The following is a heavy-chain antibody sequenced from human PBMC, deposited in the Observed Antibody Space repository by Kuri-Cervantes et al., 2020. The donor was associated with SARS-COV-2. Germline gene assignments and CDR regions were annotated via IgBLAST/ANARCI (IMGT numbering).Heavy chain of an antibody. CDR3: ARLGVVVPAAIRFQDYYYYYGIDV. J-gene: IGHJ6*02. V-gene: IGHV3-66*01. D-gene: IGHD2-2*01. CDR2: IYSGGST. CDR1: GFTVSSNY. Sequence: GGSLRLSSAASGFTVSSNYMSWVRHAPGKGMEWVSVIYSGGSTYYADSVKGRLSISRENSKNTLYLQMNSLRAEDTAVYYCARLGVVVPAAIRFQDYYYYYGIDVWGHGTTVTVSS.